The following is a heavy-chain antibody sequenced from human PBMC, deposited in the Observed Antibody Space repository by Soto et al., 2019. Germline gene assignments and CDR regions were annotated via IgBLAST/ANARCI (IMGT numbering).Heavy chain of an antibody. Sequence: ASVKVSCKASGYTFTSYGISWVRQAPGQGLEWMGWISAYNGNTNYAQKLQGRVTMTTDTSTSTAYMERRSLRSDDTAVYYCARDSPGPAATRSYYYYYGMDVWGQGTTVTVSS. CDR3: ARDSPGPAATRSYYYYYGMDV. J-gene: IGHJ6*02. CDR2: ISAYNGNT. V-gene: IGHV1-18*01. CDR1: GYTFTSYG. D-gene: IGHD2-2*01.